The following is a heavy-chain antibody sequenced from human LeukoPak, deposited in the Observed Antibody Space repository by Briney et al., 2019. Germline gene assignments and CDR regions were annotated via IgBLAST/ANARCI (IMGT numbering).Heavy chain of an antibody. J-gene: IGHJ4*02. CDR3: AKLIAVAGTDDY. D-gene: IGHD6-19*01. CDR1: GFTFSSYA. CDR2: MSGSGDST. Sequence: SGGSLRLSCAASGFTFSSYAMSWVRQAPGKGLEWVSAMSGSGDSTNYADSVKGRFTISRDNSKNTLYLQMNSLRAEDTAVYYCAKLIAVAGTDDYWGQGTLVTVST. V-gene: IGHV3-23*01.